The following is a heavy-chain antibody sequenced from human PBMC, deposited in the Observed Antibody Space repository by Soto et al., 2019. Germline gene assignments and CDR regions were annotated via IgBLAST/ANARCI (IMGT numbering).Heavy chain of an antibody. CDR3: VRPLPSGQTHARDV. CDR2: IYNDGTT. Sequence: GGSLRLSCVASGLPVAGSYMAWVRQAPVKGLEWASVIYNDGTTYYSQSVEGRFTISRDTSKNTLYLQMDRLRDEDTAVYYCVRPLPSGQTHARDVWGQGTTVPVSS. CDR1: GLPVAGSY. J-gene: IGHJ6*02. D-gene: IGHD3-10*01. V-gene: IGHV3-53*01.